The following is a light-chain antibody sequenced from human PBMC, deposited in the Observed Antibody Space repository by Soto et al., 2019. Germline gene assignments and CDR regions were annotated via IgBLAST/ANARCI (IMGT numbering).Light chain of an antibody. J-gene: IGLJ1*01. CDR3: CSYAGTYYYV. Sequence: QSALTQPPSASGSPGQSVTISCTGTSSEVGGHNSVSWYQHHPGKAPKLVIYEVSKRPSGVPDRFSGSKSANTASLTVSGLQADDEADYYCCSYAGTYYYVFGTGTKLTVL. V-gene: IGLV2-8*01. CDR1: SSEVGGHNS. CDR2: EVS.